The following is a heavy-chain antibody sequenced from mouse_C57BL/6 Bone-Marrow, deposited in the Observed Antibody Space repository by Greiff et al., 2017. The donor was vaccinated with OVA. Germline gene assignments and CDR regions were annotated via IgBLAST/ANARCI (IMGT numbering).Heavy chain of an antibody. V-gene: IGHV5-6*01. D-gene: IGHD1-3*01. CDR1: GFTFSSYG. Sequence: EVMLVESGGDLVKPGGSLKLSCAASGFTFSSYGMSWVRQTPDKRLEWVATISSGGSYTYYPDSVKGRFTISRDNAKNTLYLQMSSLKSEDTAMYYCARHKGESEFAYWGQGTLVTVSA. J-gene: IGHJ3*01. CDR2: ISSGGSYT. CDR3: ARHKGESEFAY.